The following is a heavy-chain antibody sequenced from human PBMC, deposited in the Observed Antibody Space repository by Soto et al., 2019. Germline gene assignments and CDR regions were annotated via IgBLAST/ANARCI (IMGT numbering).Heavy chain of an antibody. Sequence: SETLSLTCAVDGGSFSGYSWSWIRQPPGKGLEWIGEIFHGGSTNYSPSLKSRVTISVDTSKNHFSLELSSVTAADTAVYYCASPRYSSNSIYYFFDYWGQGTLVTISS. CDR1: GGSFSGYS. J-gene: IGHJ4*02. D-gene: IGHD2-2*01. CDR2: IFHGGST. V-gene: IGHV4-34*12. CDR3: ASPRYSSNSIYYFFDY.